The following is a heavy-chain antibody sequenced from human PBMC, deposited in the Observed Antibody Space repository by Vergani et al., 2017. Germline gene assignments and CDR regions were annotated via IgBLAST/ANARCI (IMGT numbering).Heavy chain of an antibody. CDR1: GGSISSYY. J-gene: IGHJ4*02. CDR2: IYYSGST. D-gene: IGHD1-26*01. CDR3: ARVSGSYPCYFDY. V-gene: IGHV4-59*01. Sequence: QVQLQESGPGLVKPSETLSLTCTVSGGSISSYYWSWIRQPPGKGLEWIGYIYYSGSTNYNPSLKSRVTISVDTSKNQFSLKLSSVTAADTAVYYCARVSGSYPCYFDYWGQGTLVTVSS.